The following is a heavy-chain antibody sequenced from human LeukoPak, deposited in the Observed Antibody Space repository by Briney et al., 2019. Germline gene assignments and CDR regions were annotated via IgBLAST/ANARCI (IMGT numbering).Heavy chain of an antibody. CDR3: VKDIVRGGYDILTGGPFDY. V-gene: IGHV3-9*01. CDR1: GFTFDDYA. D-gene: IGHD3-9*01. J-gene: IGHJ4*02. Sequence: GRSLRLSCAASGFTFDDYALHWVRQAPGKGLEWVSGISWGGGSVGYADSVKGRFTISRDNAKNSLYLQMNSLRAEDTALFYCVKDIVRGGYDILTGGPFDYWGQGTLVTVSS. CDR2: ISWGGGSV.